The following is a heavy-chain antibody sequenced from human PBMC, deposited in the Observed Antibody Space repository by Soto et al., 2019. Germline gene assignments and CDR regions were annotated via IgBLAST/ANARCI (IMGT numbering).Heavy chain of an antibody. CDR3: ARDSAALRYFDWSRESNWFDP. CDR1: GGSISSYY. V-gene: IGHV4-59*01. CDR2: IYYSGST. J-gene: IGHJ5*02. D-gene: IGHD3-9*01. Sequence: PSETLSLTCTVSGGSISSYYWSWIRQPPGKGLEWIGYIYYSGSTNYNPSLKSRVTISVDTSKNQFSLKLSSVTAADTAVYYCARDSAALRYFDWSRESNWFDPWGQGTLVTVPS.